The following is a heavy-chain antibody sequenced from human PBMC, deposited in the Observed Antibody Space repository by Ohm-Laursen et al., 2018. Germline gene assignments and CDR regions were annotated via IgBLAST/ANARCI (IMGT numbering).Heavy chain of an antibody. Sequence: GSSVKVSCKVSGGTFSSYAISWVRQAPGQGLEWMGGIIPIFGTANYAQKFQGRVTITADESTSTAYMELSSLRSEDTAVYYCARGRWIQDGGSTANDYWGQGTLVTVSS. V-gene: IGHV1-69*01. CDR2: IIPIFGTA. CDR3: ARGRWIQDGGSTANDY. D-gene: IGHD5-18*01. CDR1: GGTFSSYA. J-gene: IGHJ4*02.